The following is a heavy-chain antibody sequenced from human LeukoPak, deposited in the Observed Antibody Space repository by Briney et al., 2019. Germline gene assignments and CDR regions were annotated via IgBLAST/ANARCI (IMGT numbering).Heavy chain of an antibody. V-gene: IGHV4-39*01. J-gene: IGHJ4*02. CDR1: GGSISSSSYY. CDR2: IYYSGST. CDR3: ARQVTDPLYYYDSSGYYFDY. Sequence: SETLSLTCTVSGGSISSSSYYWGWIRQPPGKGLEWIGSIYYSGSTYYNPSLKSRVTISVDTSKNQFSLKLSSVTAADTAVYYCARQVTDPLYYYDSSGYYFDYWGQGTLVTVSS. D-gene: IGHD3-22*01.